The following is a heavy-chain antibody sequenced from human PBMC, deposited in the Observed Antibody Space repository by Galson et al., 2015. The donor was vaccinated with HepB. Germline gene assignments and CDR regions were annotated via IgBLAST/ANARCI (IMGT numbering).Heavy chain of an antibody. CDR3: AKDHSGGSYSFDY. V-gene: IGHV3-30*02. J-gene: IGHJ4*02. Sequence: SLRLSCAASGFTFSSYGMHWVRQAPGKGLEWVAFIRYDGSNKYYADSVKGRFTISRDNSKNTLYLQMNSLRAEDTAVYYCAKDHSGGSYSFDYWGQGTLVTVSS. CDR1: GFTFSSYG. D-gene: IGHD1-26*01. CDR2: IRYDGSNK.